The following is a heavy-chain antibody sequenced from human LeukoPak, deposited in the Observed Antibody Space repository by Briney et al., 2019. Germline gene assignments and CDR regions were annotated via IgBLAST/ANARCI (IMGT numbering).Heavy chain of an antibody. CDR3: ARVSIVVVSAARAPTRERYYYYYGMDV. V-gene: IGHV1-8*01. CDR1: GYTFTSYD. D-gene: IGHD2-2*01. J-gene: IGHJ6*02. Sequence: ASVKVSCKASGYTFTSYDINWVRQATGQGLEWMGWMNPNSGNTGYAQKFQGRVTMTRNTSISTAYMELSSLRSEDTAVYYCARVSIVVVSAARAPTRERYYYYYGMDVWGQGTTVTVSS. CDR2: MNPNSGNT.